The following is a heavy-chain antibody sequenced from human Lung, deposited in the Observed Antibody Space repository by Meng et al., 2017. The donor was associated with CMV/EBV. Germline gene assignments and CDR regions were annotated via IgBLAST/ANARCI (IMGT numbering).Heavy chain of an antibody. CDR2: IYYSGST. CDR3: ARDLGYCSSTSCYYYYGMDV. J-gene: IGHJ6*04. Sequence: SXTXSLXCTVSGGSISSYYWSWIRQPPGKGLEWIGYIYYSGSTNYNPSLKSRVTISVDTSKNQFSLKLSSVTAADTAVYYCARDLGYCSSTSCYYYYGMDVWXKGTTVTVSS. V-gene: IGHV4-59*01. D-gene: IGHD2-2*01. CDR1: GGSISSYY.